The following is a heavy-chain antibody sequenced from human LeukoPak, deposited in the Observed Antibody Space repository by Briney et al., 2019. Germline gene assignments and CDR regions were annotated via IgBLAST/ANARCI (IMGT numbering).Heavy chain of an antibody. V-gene: IGHV3-21*01. D-gene: IGHD2-2*02. CDR1: GFTFSSYS. Sequence: PGGSLRLSCAASGFTFSSYSMNWVRQAPGKGLEWVSSISSSSSYIYYADSVKGRFTISRDNAKNSLYLQMNSLRAEDTAVYYCARERGIVVVSAAIRPVDYWGQGTLVTVSS. CDR3: ARERGIVVVSAAIRPVDY. CDR2: ISSSSSYI. J-gene: IGHJ4*02.